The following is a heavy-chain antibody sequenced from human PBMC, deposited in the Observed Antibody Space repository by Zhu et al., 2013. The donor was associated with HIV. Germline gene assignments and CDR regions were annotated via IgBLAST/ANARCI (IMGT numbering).Heavy chain of an antibody. CDR2: IYHSGST. V-gene: IGHV4-38-2*02. J-gene: IGHJ4*02. CDR3: ARDRYYGSRGYYYLDY. D-gene: IGHD3-10*01. Sequence: QVQLQESGPGLVKPSETLSLTCTVSGYSISSGYYWGWIRQPPGKGLEWIGSIYHSGSTYYNPSLKSRVTISVDESKNQFSLKLNSVTAADTAVYYCARDRYYGSRGYYYLDYWGQGTLVTVSS. CDR1: GYSISSGYY.